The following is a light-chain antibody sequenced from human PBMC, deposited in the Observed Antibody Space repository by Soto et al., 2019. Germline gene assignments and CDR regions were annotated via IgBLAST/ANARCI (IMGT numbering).Light chain of an antibody. CDR3: QQYNSYRT. CDR1: QSISSW. J-gene: IGKJ1*01. V-gene: IGKV1-5*03. Sequence: DIQMTHSPSTLSASVVYIVTITCRSSQSISSWLAWYQQKPGKAPKLLIYKASSLESGVPSRFSGSGSGTEFTLTISSLQPDDFATYYCQQYNSYRTFGQGTKVDIK. CDR2: KAS.